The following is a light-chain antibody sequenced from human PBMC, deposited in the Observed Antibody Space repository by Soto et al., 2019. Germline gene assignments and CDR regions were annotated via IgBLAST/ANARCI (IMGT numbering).Light chain of an antibody. Sequence: QSALTQPPSASGSPGQSVTISCTGTSSDVGGYNYVSWSQQHPGKAPKLMIYEVSKRPLGVPDRFSGSKSGNTASLTVSGLQAEDEAEYYFSSYAGSNIYVFGAGTKLTVL. V-gene: IGLV2-8*01. CDR3: SSYAGSNIYV. CDR2: EVS. J-gene: IGLJ1*01. CDR1: SSDVGGYNY.